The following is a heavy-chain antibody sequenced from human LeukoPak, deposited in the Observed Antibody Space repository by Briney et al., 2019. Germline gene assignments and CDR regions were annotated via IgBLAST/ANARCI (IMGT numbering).Heavy chain of an antibody. Sequence: SETLSLTCTVSGGSISSYYWSWIRQPAGKGLEWIGRIYTSGSTNYNPSLKSRVTISVDTSKNQFSLKLSSVTAADTAVYYCARHDPGSYYYDSSGYQVYWGQGTLVTVSS. D-gene: IGHD3-22*01. J-gene: IGHJ4*02. CDR2: IYTSGST. V-gene: IGHV4-4*07. CDR3: ARHDPGSYYYDSSGYQVY. CDR1: GGSISSYY.